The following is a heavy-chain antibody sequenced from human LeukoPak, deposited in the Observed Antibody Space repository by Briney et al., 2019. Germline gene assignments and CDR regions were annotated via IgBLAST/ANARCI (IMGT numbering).Heavy chain of an antibody. CDR3: ARELREHGAFDI. CDR1: GFTFSSYS. D-gene: IGHD1-26*01. Sequence: PGGSLRLSCAASGFTFSSYSMSWVRQAPGKGLEWVSEIYNGGTTYYAASVKGRFSISRDTSKNTVYLQMNSLRAEDTAVYYCARELREHGAFDIWGQGTMVTVSS. V-gene: IGHV3-53*01. J-gene: IGHJ3*02. CDR2: IYNGGTT.